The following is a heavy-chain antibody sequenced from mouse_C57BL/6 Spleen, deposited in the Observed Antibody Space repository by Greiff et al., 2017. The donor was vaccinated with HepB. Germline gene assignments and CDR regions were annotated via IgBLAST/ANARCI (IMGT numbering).Heavy chain of an antibody. D-gene: IGHD2-1*01. CDR2: IHPSDSDT. J-gene: IGHJ2*01. Sequence: QVQLQQPGAELVKPGASVKVSCKASGYTFTSYWMHWVKQRPVQGLEWIGRIHPSDSDTNYNQKFKGKATLTVDKSSSTAYMQLSSLTSEDSAVYYCARERIYYGNYLDYWGQGTTLTVSS. V-gene: IGHV1-74*01. CDR1: GYTFTSYW. CDR3: ARERIYYGNYLDY.